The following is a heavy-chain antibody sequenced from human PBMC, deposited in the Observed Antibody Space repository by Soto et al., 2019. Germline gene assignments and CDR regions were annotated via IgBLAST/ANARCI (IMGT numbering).Heavy chain of an antibody. CDR3: ARDMWAAAGNVDY. J-gene: IGHJ4*02. CDR1: GFTFSSYS. CDR2: ISSSSSYI. Sequence: EVQLVGSGGGLVKPGGSLRLSCAASGFTFSSYSMNWVRQAPGKGLEWVSSISSSSSYIYYADSVKGRFTISRDNAKNSLYLQMNSLRAEDTAVYYCARDMWAAAGNVDYLGQGTLVTVSS. D-gene: IGHD6-13*01. V-gene: IGHV3-21*01.